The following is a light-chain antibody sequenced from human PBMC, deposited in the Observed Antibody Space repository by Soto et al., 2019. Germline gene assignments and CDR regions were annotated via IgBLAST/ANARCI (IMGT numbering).Light chain of an antibody. CDR2: EVN. V-gene: IGLV2-23*02. J-gene: IGLJ1*01. CDR3: CSYAGSSTYV. CDR1: SSDVGSYNF. Sequence: QSVLTQPASVSGSPGQSITISCTGTSSDVGSYNFVPWYQQQPGRAPKLMIYEVNKRPSGVSNRFSGSKSGNTASLTISGLQAEDEADYYCCSYAGSSTYVFGTGTKVTVL.